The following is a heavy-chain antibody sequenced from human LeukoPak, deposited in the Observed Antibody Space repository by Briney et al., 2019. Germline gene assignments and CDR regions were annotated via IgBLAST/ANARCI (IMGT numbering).Heavy chain of an antibody. CDR3: AKWGDYDILTGYYDPDY. V-gene: IGHV3-23*01. J-gene: IGHJ4*02. Sequence: GGSLRLSCAASGFTFSSYAMHWVRQAPGKGLKWVSAITGSGGTTFYADSVKGRFTISRDNSKNTLYLQMNSLRAEDTAVYYCAKWGDYDILTGYYDPDYWGQGTLVTVSS. D-gene: IGHD3-9*01. CDR1: GFTFSSYA. CDR2: ITGSGGTT.